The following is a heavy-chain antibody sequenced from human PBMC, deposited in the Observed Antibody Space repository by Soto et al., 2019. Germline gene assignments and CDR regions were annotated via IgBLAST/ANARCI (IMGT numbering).Heavy chain of an antibody. D-gene: IGHD1-7*01. CDR3: AGTTSLQWYYMDV. J-gene: IGHJ6*03. CDR2: TYYRSRWYN. V-gene: IGHV6-1*01. CDR1: GEGVSSNSAA. Sequence: SQTLSLTCAISGEGVSSNSAAWNWIRPSPSRGLEWLGRTYYRSRWYNDYAVSVKSRITVNPDTSKNQFSLHLNSVTPEDTAVYYCAGTTSLQWYYMDVWDKGTTVTVSS.